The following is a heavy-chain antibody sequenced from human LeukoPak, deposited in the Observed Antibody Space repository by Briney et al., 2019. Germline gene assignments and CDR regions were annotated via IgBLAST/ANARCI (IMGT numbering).Heavy chain of an antibody. J-gene: IGHJ1*01. CDR3: TTDPDTAAGY. D-gene: IGHD5-18*01. CDR1: GFTFTNAW. Sequence: GGSLTLSCAASGFTFTNAWMSWVRQARGKAVEWVGRFKRKSDGETIDYAAPVKGRFNISSDDSNRTLYLHMNSLNTEDTAMYYCTTDPDTAAGYWGQGTLVTVSS. CDR2: FKRKSDGETI. V-gene: IGHV3-15*01.